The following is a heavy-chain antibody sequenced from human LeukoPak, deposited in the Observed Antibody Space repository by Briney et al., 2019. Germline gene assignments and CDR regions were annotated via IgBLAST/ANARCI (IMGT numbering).Heavy chain of an antibody. CDR1: TYSISSGYY. J-gene: IGHJ4*01. CDR3: ARAPGTTFDY. CDR2: INHSWST. V-gene: IGHV4-38-2*02. Sequence: PSETLSLTCTVSTYSISSGYYWGWIRQSPGKGLEWIVSINHSWSTYYNPSLKSRVTISVDTSKNQFSLKLTSVTAADTAVYYCARAPGTTFDYWGHGNMVTVSS. D-gene: IGHD4-17*01.